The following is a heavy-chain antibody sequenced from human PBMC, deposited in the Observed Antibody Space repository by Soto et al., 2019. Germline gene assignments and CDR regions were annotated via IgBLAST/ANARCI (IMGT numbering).Heavy chain of an antibody. D-gene: IGHD2-21*01. CDR1: GGTFSSYT. J-gene: IGHJ4*02. CDR3: ARDPSAGDSAGY. CDR2: IIPILGIA. V-gene: IGHV1-69*08. Sequence: QVQLVQSGAEVKKPGSSVKVSCKASGGTFSSYTISWVRQAPGQGLEWMGRIIPILGIANYAQKFQGRVTITADKPTSTADRGLSSLRSEDTAVYYCARDPSAGDSAGYWGQGTLVTVSS.